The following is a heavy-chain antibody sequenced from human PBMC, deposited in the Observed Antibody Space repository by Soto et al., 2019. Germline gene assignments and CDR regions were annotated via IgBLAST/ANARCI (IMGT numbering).Heavy chain of an antibody. J-gene: IGHJ3*02. CDR1: GYTFTSYG. CDR3: ARETHYGEYVDDAFDI. V-gene: IGHV1-18*01. CDR2: ISAYNGNT. Sequence: GASVKVSCKASGYTFTSYGISWVRQAPGQGLEWMGWISAYNGNTNYAQKLQGRVTMTTDTSTSTAYMELRSLRSDDTAVYYCARETHYGEYVDDAFDIWGQGTMVTVSS. D-gene: IGHD4-17*01.